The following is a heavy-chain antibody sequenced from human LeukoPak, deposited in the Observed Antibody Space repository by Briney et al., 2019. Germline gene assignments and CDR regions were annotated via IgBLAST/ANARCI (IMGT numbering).Heavy chain of an antibody. Sequence: SVKVSCKASGGTFSSYAISWVRQAPGQGLEWMGGIIPIFGTANYAQKFQGRVTITADESTSTAYMELSSLRSEDTAVYYCARTQGSYGSGSLWFDPWGQGTLVTVSS. J-gene: IGHJ5*02. CDR1: GGTFSSYA. CDR2: IIPIFGTA. V-gene: IGHV1-69*13. CDR3: ARTQGSYGSGSLWFDP. D-gene: IGHD3-10*01.